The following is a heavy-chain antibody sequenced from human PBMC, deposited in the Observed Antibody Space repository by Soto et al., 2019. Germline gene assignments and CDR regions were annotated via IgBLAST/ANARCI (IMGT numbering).Heavy chain of an antibody. CDR2: IIPILGIA. J-gene: IGHJ6*02. D-gene: IGHD3-22*01. V-gene: IGHV1-69*08. CDR3: ARDQYYYDGSGYYYYYGMDV. CDR1: GGTFSSYT. Sequence: QVQLVQSGAEVKKPGSSVKVSCKASGGTFSSYTISWVRQAPGQGLEWMGRIIPILGIANYAQKFQGRVTITPDKATSTAYMELSSLRSEDTAVYYCARDQYYYDGSGYYYYYGMDVWGQGTTVTVSS.